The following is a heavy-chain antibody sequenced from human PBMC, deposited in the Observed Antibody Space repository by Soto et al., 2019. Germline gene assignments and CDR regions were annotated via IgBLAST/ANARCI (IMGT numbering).Heavy chain of an antibody. Sequence: ASVKVSCKASGYTSTSYDINWVRQATGQGIERMGWMNPNSGNTGYAQKFQGRVTMTRNTSISTAYMELSSLRSEDTAVYYCARGRYGDYVERPYYFDYWGQGTLVTVYS. CDR3: ARGRYGDYVERPYYFDY. J-gene: IGHJ4*02. D-gene: IGHD4-17*01. V-gene: IGHV1-8*01. CDR2: MNPNSGNT. CDR1: GYTSTSYD.